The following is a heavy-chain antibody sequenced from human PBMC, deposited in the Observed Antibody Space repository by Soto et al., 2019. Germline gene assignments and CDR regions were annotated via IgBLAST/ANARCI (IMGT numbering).Heavy chain of an antibody. Sequence: QVQLVQSGAEVKKPGSSVKVSCKASGGTFSSYTISWVRQAPGQGLEWMGRIIPILGIANYAQKFQGRVTITADKSPSTAYMELSSLRSEDTAVYYCARGISTGYSISRYWFDPWGQGALVIVSS. D-gene: IGHD6-13*01. CDR3: ARGISTGYSISRYWFDP. CDR1: GGTFSSYT. CDR2: IIPILGIA. V-gene: IGHV1-69*02. J-gene: IGHJ5*02.